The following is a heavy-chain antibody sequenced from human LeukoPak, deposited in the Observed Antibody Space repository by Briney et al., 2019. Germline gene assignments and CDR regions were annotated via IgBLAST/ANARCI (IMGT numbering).Heavy chain of an antibody. D-gene: IGHD5-18*01. Sequence: GGSLRLSCAASGFTFSSYSMSWVRQAPGKGLEWVAVISNDGSNKYYADSVKGRFTISRDNSKNTLYLQMNSLRAEDAAVYYCAKEGIQLWQTVDDSTLYFNDSGEGTLVSASS. J-gene: IGHJ4*02. CDR1: GFTFSSYS. V-gene: IGHV3-30*18. CDR3: AKEGIQLWQTVDDSTLYFND. CDR2: ISNDGSNK.